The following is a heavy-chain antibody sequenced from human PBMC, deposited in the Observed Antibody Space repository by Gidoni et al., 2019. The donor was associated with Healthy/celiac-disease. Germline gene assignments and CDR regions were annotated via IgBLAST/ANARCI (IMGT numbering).Heavy chain of an antibody. D-gene: IGHD3-16*02. J-gene: IGHJ4*02. CDR2: ISSSGSTI. CDR3: ARYCSGGSCYAASNNYDYIWGSYRYDAYYFDY. V-gene: IGHV3-11*01. Sequence: APEFTFSDYYMSWIRQAPGKGLAWVSYISSSGSTIYYADSVKGRFTISRDNAKNSLYLQMNSLRAEDTAVYYCARYCSGGSCYAASNNYDYIWGSYRYDAYYFDYWGQGTLVTVSS. CDR1: EFTFSDYY.